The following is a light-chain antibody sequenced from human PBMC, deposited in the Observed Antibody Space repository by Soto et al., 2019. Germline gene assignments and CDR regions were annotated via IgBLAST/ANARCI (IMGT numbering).Light chain of an antibody. V-gene: IGKV3-15*01. Sequence: EIVMTQYPATMCVSPGERATLSCRASQSLSSNLAWYQQKPGHAPRLLIYGASTRATGIPARFSGSGSGTQFTLTISSLQSEDFAVYHCQQYNDWPGTFGQGTKVEIK. CDR2: GAS. CDR1: QSLSSN. CDR3: QQYNDWPGT. J-gene: IGKJ1*01.